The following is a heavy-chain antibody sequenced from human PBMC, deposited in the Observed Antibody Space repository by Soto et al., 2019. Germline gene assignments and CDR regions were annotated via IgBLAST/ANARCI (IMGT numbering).Heavy chain of an antibody. D-gene: IGHD3-22*01. CDR2: IDPSDSYT. CDR3: ARHHYYYDSSGYYRN. CDR1: GYSFTSYW. Sequence: GESLKISCKGSGYSFTSYWISWVRQMPGKGLEWMGRIDPSDSYTNYSPSFQGHVIISADKSISTAYLQWSSLKASDTAMYYCARHHYYYDSSGYYRNWGQGTLVTVSS. J-gene: IGHJ4*02. V-gene: IGHV5-10-1*01.